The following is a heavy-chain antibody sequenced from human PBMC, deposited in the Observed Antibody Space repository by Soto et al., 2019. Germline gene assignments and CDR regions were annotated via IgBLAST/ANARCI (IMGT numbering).Heavy chain of an antibody. CDR1: GYTFTSYG. D-gene: IGHD6-19*01. Sequence: GASVKVSCKASGYTFTSYGISWVRQAPGQGLEWMGWISAYNGNTNSAQKLQGRVTVTTDTSTSTAYMELRSLRSDDTAVYYCARDSPVAGPFDYWGQGTLVTVSS. CDR3: ARDSPVAGPFDY. CDR2: ISAYNGNT. V-gene: IGHV1-18*01. J-gene: IGHJ4*02.